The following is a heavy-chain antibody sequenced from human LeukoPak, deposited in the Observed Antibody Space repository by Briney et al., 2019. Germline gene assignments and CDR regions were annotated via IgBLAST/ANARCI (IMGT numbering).Heavy chain of an antibody. J-gene: IGHJ4*02. Sequence: GASVKVSCKASGYTFSGCYIHWVRQAPGQGLEWMGRINPDSGGTNYAQKFQGWVTMTRDTSISTAYMELSGLTSDDTAVYYCARETSDSSTYYHDYGGQGTLVTVSS. D-gene: IGHD3-22*01. CDR2: INPDSGGT. CDR1: GYTFSGCY. V-gene: IGHV1-2*04. CDR3: ARETSDSSTYYHDY.